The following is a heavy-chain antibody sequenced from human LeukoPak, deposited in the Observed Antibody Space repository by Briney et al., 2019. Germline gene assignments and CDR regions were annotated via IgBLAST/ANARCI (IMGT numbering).Heavy chain of an antibody. Sequence: SETLSLTCAVSGYSISSGYYWGWIRQPPGKGLEWIGRIYTSGSTNYNPSLKSRVTISVDKSKNQFSLKLSSVTAADTAVYYCARGSGWFHWGQGTLVTVSS. CDR2: IYTSGST. CDR3: ARGSGWFH. D-gene: IGHD6-19*01. CDR1: GYSISSGYY. J-gene: IGHJ4*02. V-gene: IGHV4-38-2*01.